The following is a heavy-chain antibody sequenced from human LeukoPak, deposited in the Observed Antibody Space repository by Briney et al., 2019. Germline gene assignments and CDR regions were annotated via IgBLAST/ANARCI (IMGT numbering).Heavy chain of an antibody. CDR1: GFSFSSYG. V-gene: IGHV3-33*01. CDR3: ARGGGDFDY. D-gene: IGHD4-17*01. Sequence: PGGSLRLSCAASGFSFSSYGMHWVRQAPGKGLEWVAVIWYDGSIKYYGDSVKGRFTISRDNSKNTLYLQMNSLSAEDTAVYYCARGGGDFDYWGQGTLVTVSS. J-gene: IGHJ4*02. CDR2: IWYDGSIK.